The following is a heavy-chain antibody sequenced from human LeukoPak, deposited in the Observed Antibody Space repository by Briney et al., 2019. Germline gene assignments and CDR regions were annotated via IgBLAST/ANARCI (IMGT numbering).Heavy chain of an antibody. J-gene: IGHJ4*02. CDR1: GFTFTNAW. CDR3: ARGATKGSDY. D-gene: IGHD1-26*01. V-gene: IGHV3-11*03. CDR2: ISSGSSYT. Sequence: GGSLRLSCAASGFTFTNAWMYWIRQAPGKGLEWVSYISSGSSYTNYADSVKGRFTISRDNAKNSLYLQMNSLRAEDTAVYYCARGATKGSDYWGQGTLVTVSS.